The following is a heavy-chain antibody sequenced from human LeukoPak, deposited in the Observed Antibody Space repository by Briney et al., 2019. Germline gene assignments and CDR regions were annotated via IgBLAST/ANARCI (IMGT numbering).Heavy chain of an antibody. V-gene: IGHV4-4*07. Sequence: SETLSLTCTVSNESISSYYWSWIRQPAGKGLEWIGRIYTSGSINYNPSLKSRVTVSVDTSKKQFTLKLSSVTAADTAVYYCARGFTMVRGPYGWFDPWGQGALVTVSS. J-gene: IGHJ5*02. D-gene: IGHD3-10*01. CDR2: IYTSGSI. CDR3: ARGFTMVRGPYGWFDP. CDR1: NESISSYY.